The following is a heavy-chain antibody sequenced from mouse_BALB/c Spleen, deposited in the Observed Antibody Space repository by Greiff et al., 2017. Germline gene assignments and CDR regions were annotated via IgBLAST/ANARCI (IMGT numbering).Heavy chain of an antibody. CDR1: GFTFSDYG. J-gene: IGHJ2*01. D-gene: IGHD2-10*01. CDR2: ISNLAYSI. V-gene: IGHV5-15*02. Sequence: EVQGVESGGGLVQPGGSRKLSCAASGFTFSDYGMAWVRQAPGKGPEWVAFISNLAYSIYYADTVTGRFTISRENAKNTLYLEMSSLRSEDTAMYYCARTYYGNYGGFDYWGQGTTLTVSS. CDR3: ARTYYGNYGGFDY.